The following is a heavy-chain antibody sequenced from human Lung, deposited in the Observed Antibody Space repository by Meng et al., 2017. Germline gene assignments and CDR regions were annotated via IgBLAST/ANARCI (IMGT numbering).Heavy chain of an antibody. J-gene: IGHJ2*01. V-gene: IGHV1-18*01. CDR2: IGTYNGNT. CDR3: AVMGLYGDYDNWYFDL. CDR1: GYTFIRYG. D-gene: IGHD4-17*01. Sequence: QVQLVQSGAEVKKPRASVKVSCKASGYTFIRYGISWVRQAPGQGLEWMGWIGTYNGNTNYAQKFQGRVTMTTDTSTSTAYMELRSLRSDDTAVYYCAVMGLYGDYDNWYFDLWGRGTLVTVSS.